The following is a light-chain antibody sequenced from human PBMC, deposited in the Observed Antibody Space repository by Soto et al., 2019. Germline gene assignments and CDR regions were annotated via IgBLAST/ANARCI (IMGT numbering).Light chain of an antibody. J-gene: IGLJ2*01. CDR2: RNN. CDR3: AACDDSLSGRV. Sequence: QAVVTQPPSASGTPGQRVTISCSGSSSNIGSNYVYWYQQLPGTAPKLLIYRNNQRPSGVPDRFSGSKSGTSASLAISGLLYEDEADDYCAACDDSLSGRVFGGGTKLTVL. V-gene: IGLV1-47*01. CDR1: SSNIGSNY.